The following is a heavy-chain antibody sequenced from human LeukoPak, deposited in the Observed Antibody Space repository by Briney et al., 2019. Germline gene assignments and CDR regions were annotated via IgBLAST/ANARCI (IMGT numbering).Heavy chain of an antibody. Sequence: GGSLRLSCAASGFTFIDYDIHWVRQVIGKGLEWVSAIGIRGDTHYSGSVKGRFTISRENAESSLYLQMNSLRAEDTAVYYCARGGIQVSGIDEFDYWGQGTLVTVSS. V-gene: IGHV3-13*01. D-gene: IGHD6-19*01. J-gene: IGHJ4*02. CDR3: ARGGIQVSGIDEFDY. CDR2: IGIRGDT. CDR1: GFTFIDYD.